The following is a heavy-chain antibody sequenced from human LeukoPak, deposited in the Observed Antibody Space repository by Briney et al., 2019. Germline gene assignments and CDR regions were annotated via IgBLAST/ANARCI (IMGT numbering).Heavy chain of an antibody. D-gene: IGHD2-2*02. CDR3: ARGYNYGMDV. V-gene: IGHV3-74*01. Sequence: GGSLRLSCAVSGFAFSAYWMHWVRQAPGKGRVWVSLIHPDGSDTNYAASVKGRFTIYRDNAKNTLYLQMDSLRADDTAVYYCARGYNYGMDVWGQGTTVTVSS. CDR2: IHPDGSDT. J-gene: IGHJ6*02. CDR1: GFAFSAYW.